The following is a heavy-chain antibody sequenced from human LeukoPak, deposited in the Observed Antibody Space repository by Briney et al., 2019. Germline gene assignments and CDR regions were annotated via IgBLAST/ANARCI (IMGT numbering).Heavy chain of an antibody. Sequence: GGSLRLSCAVSGLTFNNYAMSWVRQAPGKGLEWVSSISSSSSYIYYADSVKGRFTISRDNAKNSLYLQMNSLRAEDTAVYYCARARLTDAFDIWGQGTMVTVSS. CDR1: GLTFNNYA. V-gene: IGHV3-21*01. CDR3: ARARLTDAFDI. CDR2: ISSSSSYI. J-gene: IGHJ3*02. D-gene: IGHD3-16*01.